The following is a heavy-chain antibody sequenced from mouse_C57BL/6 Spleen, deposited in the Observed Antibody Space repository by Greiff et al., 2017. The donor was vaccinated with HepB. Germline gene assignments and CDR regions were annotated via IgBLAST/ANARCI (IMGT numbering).Heavy chain of an antibody. Sequence: EVQVVESGGGLVQPGGSLKLSCAASGFTFSDYGMAWVRQAPRKGPEWVAFISNLAYSIYYADTVTGRFTISRENAKNTLYLEMSSLRSEDTAMYYCAIITTGGYFDVWGTGTTVTVSS. J-gene: IGHJ1*03. CDR2: ISNLAYSI. CDR3: AIITTGGYFDV. D-gene: IGHD1-1*01. V-gene: IGHV5-15*01. CDR1: GFTFSDYG.